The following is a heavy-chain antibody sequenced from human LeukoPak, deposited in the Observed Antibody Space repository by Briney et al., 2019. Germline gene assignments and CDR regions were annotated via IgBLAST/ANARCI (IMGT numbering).Heavy chain of an antibody. CDR2: INTDGSST. CDR3: ARVIGWDEPFDI. V-gene: IGHV3-74*01. J-gene: IGHJ3*02. D-gene: IGHD1-26*01. Sequence: QAGGSLRLSCAASGFTFDDYGMSWVRQAPGKGLVWVSRINTDGSSTNYADSVKGRFTVSRDNAKNTLYLQMNSLRAEDTAVYYCARVIGWDEPFDIWGQGTMVTVSS. CDR1: GFTFDDYG.